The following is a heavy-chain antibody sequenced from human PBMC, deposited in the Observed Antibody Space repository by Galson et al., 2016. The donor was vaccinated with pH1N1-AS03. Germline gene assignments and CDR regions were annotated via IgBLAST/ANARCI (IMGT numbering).Heavy chain of an antibody. CDR1: GAPITSGSHY. CDR2: IYYSGTT. J-gene: IGHJ6*02. Sequence: ETLSLTCSVSGAPITSGSHYWTWIRQLPGKGLEWIGYIYYSGTTKFNPPLATRVTMSVDRSKSQFSLKLMSVTAADTAVYYCARDGQLWPHYYPLDVWGQGTTVTVSS. D-gene: IGHD3-22*01. CDR3: ARDGQLWPHYYPLDV. V-gene: IGHV4-61*01.